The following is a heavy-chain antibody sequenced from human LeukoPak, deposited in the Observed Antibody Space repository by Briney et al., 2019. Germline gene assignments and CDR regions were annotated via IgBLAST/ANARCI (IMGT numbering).Heavy chain of an antibody. CDR1: GFTFCSYE. D-gene: IGHD3-10*02. CDR3: AELGITMIGGV. CDR2: ISSSGSTI. V-gene: IGHV3-48*03. J-gene: IGHJ6*04. Sequence: GGSLRLSCAASGFTFCSYEMNWVRQAPGKGLEWVSYISSSGSTIYYADSVKGRFTISRDNAKNSLYLQMNSLRAEDTAVYYCAELGITMIGGVWGKGTTATISS.